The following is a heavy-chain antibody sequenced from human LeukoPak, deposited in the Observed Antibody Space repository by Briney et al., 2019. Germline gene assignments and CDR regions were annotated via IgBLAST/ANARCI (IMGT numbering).Heavy chain of an antibody. CDR1: GGSISSSSYY. J-gene: IGHJ4*02. Sequence: SETLSLTCTVSGGSISSSSYYWGWIRQPPGKGLEWIGSIYYSGSTYYNPSLKSRVTISVDTSKNQFSLKLSSVTAADTAVYYCARLRLSSPYFDYWGQGTLVTVSS. D-gene: IGHD2/OR15-2a*01. V-gene: IGHV4-39*01. CDR3: ARLRLSSPYFDY. CDR2: IYYSGST.